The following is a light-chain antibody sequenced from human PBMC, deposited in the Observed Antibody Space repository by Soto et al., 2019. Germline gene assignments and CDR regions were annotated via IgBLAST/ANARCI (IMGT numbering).Light chain of an antibody. CDR1: QSVSSSF. CDR2: GAS. V-gene: IGKV3-20*01. J-gene: IGKJ1*01. CDR3: QQYVHSPWA. Sequence: EIVLTQSPGTLSLSPGERATLSCRASQSVSSSFLAWYQQKPGQAPRLLIYGASNRATGIPDRFSGSGSGTDFPLTISRLEPEDFAVYYCQQYVHSPWAFGQGTKLAIE.